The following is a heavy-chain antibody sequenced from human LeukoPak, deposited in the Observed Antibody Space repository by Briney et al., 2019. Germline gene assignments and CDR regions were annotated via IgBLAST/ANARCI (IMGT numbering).Heavy chain of an antibody. D-gene: IGHD3-10*01. J-gene: IGHJ3*01. CDR1: GYTLTELS. V-gene: IGHV1-24*01. CDR2: FDPEDGET. CDR3: AREGEYYSESGNLVDASDV. Sequence: GASVKVSCKVSGYTLTELSMHWVRQAPGKGLEWMGGFDPEDGETIYAQKFQGRVTMTEDTSTDTAYMEPSSLRSEDTAVYFCAREGEYYSESGNLVDASDVWGQGTVVTVSA.